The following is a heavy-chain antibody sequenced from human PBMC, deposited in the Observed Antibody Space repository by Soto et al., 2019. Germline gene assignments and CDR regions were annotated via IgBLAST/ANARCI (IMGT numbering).Heavy chain of an antibody. CDR1: GYTFTSYD. Sequence: QVQLVQSGAEVKKPGTSVKVSCKASGYTFTSYDINWVRQATGQGLEWMGWMNPNSGNTGYAQKFQGRVTMTRNTSISTAYMELSSLRSEDTAVYYCASPGHYYDSSGLRRWGQGTLVTVSS. D-gene: IGHD3-22*01. CDR3: ASPGHYYDSSGLRR. CDR2: MNPNSGNT. V-gene: IGHV1-8*01. J-gene: IGHJ4*02.